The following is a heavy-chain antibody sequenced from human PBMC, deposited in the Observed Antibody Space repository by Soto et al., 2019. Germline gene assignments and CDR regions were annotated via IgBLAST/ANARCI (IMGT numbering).Heavy chain of an antibody. V-gene: IGHV4-34*01. Sequence: PSETLSLTCAVYGGSFSGYYWSWIRQPPGKGLEWIGEINHSGSTNYNPSLKSRVTISVDTSKNQFSLKLSSVTAADMAVYYCARGSPRLLTFRHCFDPWGQGTLVTVSS. J-gene: IGHJ5*02. CDR1: GGSFSGYY. CDR3: ARGSPRLLTFRHCFDP. D-gene: IGHD3-16*01. CDR2: INHSGST.